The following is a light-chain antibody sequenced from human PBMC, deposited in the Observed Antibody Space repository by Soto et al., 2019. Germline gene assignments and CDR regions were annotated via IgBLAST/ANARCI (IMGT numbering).Light chain of an antibody. J-gene: IGLJ3*02. Sequence: QAVVTQEPSLTVSPGGTVTLTCGSSTGTVTSGHNPYWLQRKPGQAPRTLIYDTNNKHSWTPARFSGSLLGGKAALTLSGAQYEDEAYYYCLLHYSGPWVFGGGTKLTVL. CDR3: LLHYSGPWV. CDR2: DTN. CDR1: TGTVTSGHN. V-gene: IGLV7-46*01.